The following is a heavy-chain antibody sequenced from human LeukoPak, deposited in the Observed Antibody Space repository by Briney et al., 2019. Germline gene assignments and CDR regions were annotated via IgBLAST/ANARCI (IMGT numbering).Heavy chain of an antibody. CDR1: GFTFSSYW. J-gene: IGHJ4*02. D-gene: IGHD3-3*01. CDR3: ARAVRIFEVLIGYFDY. Sequence: AGGSLRLSCAASGFTFSSYWMSWVRQAPGKGLEWVANIKQDGSEKSYVDSVKGRFTISRDTAKNSLYLQMNSLRAEDTAVYYCARAVRIFEVLIGYFDYWGQGTLVTVSS. CDR2: IKQDGSEK. V-gene: IGHV3-7*01.